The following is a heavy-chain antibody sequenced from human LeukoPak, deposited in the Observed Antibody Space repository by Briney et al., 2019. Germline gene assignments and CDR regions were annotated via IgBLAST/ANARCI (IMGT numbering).Heavy chain of an antibody. CDR2: IYYSGST. J-gene: IGHJ3*02. CDR3: ARRLSREGAFDI. V-gene: IGHV4-39*01. CDR1: GGSISSSSYY. D-gene: IGHD2-2*01. Sequence: SETLSLTCTVSGGSISSSSYYWGWIRQPPGKGLEWIGSIYYSGSTYYNPSLKSRVTISVDTSKNQCSLKLSSVTAADTAVYYCARRLSREGAFDIWGQGTMVTASS.